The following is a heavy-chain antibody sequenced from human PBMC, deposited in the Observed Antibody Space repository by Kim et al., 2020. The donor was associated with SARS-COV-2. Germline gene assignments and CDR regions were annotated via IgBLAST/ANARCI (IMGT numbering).Heavy chain of an antibody. CDR1: FNFDDYG. CDR2: IDWNGGST. Sequence: FNFDDYGRSWVRQAPGKGLEWVSGIDWNGGSTAYADSVKGRFTISRDNAKNSLYLQMNSLRAEDTAVYYCARSPWDYFDTSGHNFDLWGLGTLVTVSS. D-gene: IGHD3-22*01. J-gene: IGHJ4*02. V-gene: IGHV3-20*03. CDR3: ARSPWDYFDTSGHNFDL.